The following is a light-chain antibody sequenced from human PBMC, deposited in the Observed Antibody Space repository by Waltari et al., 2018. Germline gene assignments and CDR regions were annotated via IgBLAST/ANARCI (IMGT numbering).Light chain of an antibody. Sequence: QSVLTQPPSLSAAPGQKVTIPCSGSSPDLGNNYVSWYQQLPGTAPKLPIYDNDKRPSGIPDRFSGSKSGTSATLGITGLQTGDEADYFCGTWDSSLSEVVFGGGTKLTVL. CDR1: SPDLGNNY. J-gene: IGLJ2*01. CDR2: DND. V-gene: IGLV1-51*01. CDR3: GTWDSSLSEVV.